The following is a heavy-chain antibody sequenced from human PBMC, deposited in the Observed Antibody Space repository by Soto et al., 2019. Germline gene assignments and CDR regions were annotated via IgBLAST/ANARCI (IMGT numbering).Heavy chain of an antibody. D-gene: IGHD3-10*01. CDR1: GGSISSSSYY. Sequence: TLSLTCTVSGGSISSSSYYWGWIRQPPGKGLEWIGSIYYSGSTYYNPSLKSRVTISVDTSKNQFSLKLSSVTAADTAVYYCARGYYGSGSYYYYYYMDVWGKGTTVTVSS. CDR3: ARGYYGSGSYYYYYYMDV. J-gene: IGHJ6*03. V-gene: IGHV4-39*01. CDR2: IYYSGST.